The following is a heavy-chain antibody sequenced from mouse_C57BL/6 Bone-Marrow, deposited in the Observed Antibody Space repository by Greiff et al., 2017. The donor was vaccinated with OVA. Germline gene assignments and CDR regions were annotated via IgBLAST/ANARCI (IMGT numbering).Heavy chain of an antibody. D-gene: IGHD2-1*01. Sequence: VKLMESGPELVKPGASVKISCKASGYAFSSSWMNWVKQRPGKGLEWIGRIYPGDGDTNYNGKFKGKATLTADKSSSTAYMQLSSLTSEDSAVYVCASVYRFAYWGQGTLVTVSA. CDR3: ASVYRFAY. J-gene: IGHJ3*01. CDR1: GYAFSSSW. CDR2: IYPGDGDT. V-gene: IGHV1-82*01.